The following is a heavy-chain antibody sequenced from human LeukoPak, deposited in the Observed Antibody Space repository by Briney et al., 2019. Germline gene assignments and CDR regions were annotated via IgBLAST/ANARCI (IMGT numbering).Heavy chain of an antibody. CDR2: INPSGGST. V-gene: IGHV1-46*03. D-gene: IGHD2-2*01. J-gene: IGHJ5*02. CDR3: ARAYIVVVPAARGNWFDP. Sequence: GASVKVSCKASGYTFTSYYMHWVRQAPGQGLEWMGIINPSGGSTSYAQKFQGRVTMTRDTSTSTVYMELSSLRSADTAVYYCARAYIVVVPAARGNWFDPWGQGTLVTVSS. CDR1: GYTFTSYY.